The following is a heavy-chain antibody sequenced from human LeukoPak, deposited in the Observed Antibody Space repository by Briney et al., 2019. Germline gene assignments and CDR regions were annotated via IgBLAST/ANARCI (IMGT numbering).Heavy chain of an antibody. V-gene: IGHV4-61*02. Sequence: SETLSLTCTVPGGSISSGSYYWSWIRQPAGKGLEWIGRIYTSGSANYNPSLKSRVTISVDTSKNQFSLKLSSVTAADTAVYYCARGKRGYSGYDPTYYFDYWGQGTLVTVSS. D-gene: IGHD5-12*01. CDR3: ARGKRGYSGYDPTYYFDY. CDR1: GGSISSGSYY. CDR2: IYTSGSA. J-gene: IGHJ4*02.